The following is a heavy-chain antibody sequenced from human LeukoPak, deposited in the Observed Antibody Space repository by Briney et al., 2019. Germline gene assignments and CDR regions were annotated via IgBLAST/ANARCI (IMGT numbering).Heavy chain of an antibody. V-gene: IGHV3-23*01. CDR1: GFTFSSHV. D-gene: IGHD3-10*01. J-gene: IGHJ4*02. Sequence: GGSLRLSCAASGFTFSSHVINWVRQAPGKGLEWVSGISESGGSTYYADSVKGRFTSSRDNSKNTLYLQMNNLRAEDTAAYYCAKGSFWGQGTLVTVSS. CDR3: AKGSF. CDR2: ISESGGST.